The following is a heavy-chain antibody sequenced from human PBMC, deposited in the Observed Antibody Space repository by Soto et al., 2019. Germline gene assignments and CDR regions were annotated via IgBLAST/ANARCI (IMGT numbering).Heavy chain of an antibody. Sequence: QVQVVESGGGVVQPGRSLRLSCTASGFSFSDYVMHWVRQPPGKGLEWVAVTWWHGRDIFYDGSVKGRFTISRDNSKNTLYLQMNSLRVEDTAVYYCARDQGGQSGNFIFDNWGQGTLVTVSS. CDR3: ARDQGGQSGNFIFDN. J-gene: IGHJ4*02. V-gene: IGHV3-33*01. D-gene: IGHD1-26*01. CDR1: GFSFSDYV. CDR2: TWWHGRDI.